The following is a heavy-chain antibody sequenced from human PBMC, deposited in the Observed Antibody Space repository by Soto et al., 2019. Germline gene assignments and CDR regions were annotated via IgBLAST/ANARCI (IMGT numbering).Heavy chain of an antibody. D-gene: IGHD1-7*01. J-gene: IGHJ6*02. CDR1: GFTFSSYA. Sequence: GGSLRLSCAASGFTFSSYAMHWVRQAPGKGLEWVAVISYDGSNKYYADSVKGRFTISRDNSKNTLYLQMNSLRAEDTAVYYCARDTPAPGGNWNYNTGNYYYYYGMDVWGQGTTVTVSS. V-gene: IGHV3-30-3*01. CDR3: ARDTPAPGGNWNYNTGNYYYYYGMDV. CDR2: ISYDGSNK.